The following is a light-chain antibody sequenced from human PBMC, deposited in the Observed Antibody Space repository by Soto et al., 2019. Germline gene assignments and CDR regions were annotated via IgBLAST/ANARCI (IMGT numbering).Light chain of an antibody. J-gene: IGKJ1*01. Sequence: EIVMTQSPVTLSVSPGERATLSCRASQSVSSNLAWYQLIPGQAPRLLIYGASTRATGIPARFSGSGSGTEFTLTISSLQSEDFAVYYCQQYNIWPPWTFGQGTKVDIK. CDR1: QSVSSN. V-gene: IGKV3-15*01. CDR2: GAS. CDR3: QQYNIWPPWT.